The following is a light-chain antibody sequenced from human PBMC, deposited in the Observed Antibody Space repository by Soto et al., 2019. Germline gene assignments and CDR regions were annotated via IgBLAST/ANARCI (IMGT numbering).Light chain of an antibody. CDR3: QQYNTYPLT. J-gene: IGKJ4*01. CDR1: QTISSW. Sequence: DIHMTQSPSTLSASVGDSVTITCRASQTISSWLAWYQQKPGKAPNLLIYKASSLESGVPSRFSGSGSGTEFTLTICSLQPDDFATYYCQQYNTYPLTFGGGTKVDIK. CDR2: KAS. V-gene: IGKV1-5*03.